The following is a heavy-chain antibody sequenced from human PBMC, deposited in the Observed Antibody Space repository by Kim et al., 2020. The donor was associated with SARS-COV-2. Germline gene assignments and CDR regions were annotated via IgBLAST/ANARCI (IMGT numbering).Heavy chain of an antibody. CDR1: GFSFSSHG. Sequence: GGSLRLSCVASGFSFSSHGMNWVRQTPGKGLEWISYISTSSSTMWYADSVQGRFTTSRDNAKNSLYLQMDSLRVDDTAVYFCARITLAGTYGMDVWGQGT. CDR3: ARITLAGTYGMDV. V-gene: IGHV3-48*04. J-gene: IGHJ6*02. CDR2: ISTSSSTM. D-gene: IGHD3-16*01.